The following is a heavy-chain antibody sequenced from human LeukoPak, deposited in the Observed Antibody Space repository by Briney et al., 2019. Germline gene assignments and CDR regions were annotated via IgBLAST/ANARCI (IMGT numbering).Heavy chain of an antibody. CDR3: ARAQRPNEKYYDFWSGYYPPYFDY. Sequence: PSETLSLTCTVSGGSISSYYWSWIRQPAGKGLEWIGRIYTSGSTNYNPSLKSRVTMSVDTSKNQFSLKLSSVTAADTAVYYCARAQRPNEKYYDFWSGYYPPYFDYWGQGTLVTVSS. CDR2: IYTSGST. J-gene: IGHJ4*02. CDR1: GGSISSYY. D-gene: IGHD3-3*01. V-gene: IGHV4-4*07.